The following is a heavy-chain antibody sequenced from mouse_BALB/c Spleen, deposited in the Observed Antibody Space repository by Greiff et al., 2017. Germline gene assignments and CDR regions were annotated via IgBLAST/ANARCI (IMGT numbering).Heavy chain of an antibody. CDR3: ARSSDY. CDR1: GYTFTSYW. CDR2: INPSNGRT. J-gene: IGHJ2*01. Sequence: QVQLQQPGAELVKPGASVKLSCKASGYTFTSYWMHWVKQRPGQGLEWIGEINPSNGRTNYNEKFKSKATLTVDKSSSTAYMQLSSLTSEDSAVYYCARSSDYWGQGTTLTV. V-gene: IGHV1S81*02.